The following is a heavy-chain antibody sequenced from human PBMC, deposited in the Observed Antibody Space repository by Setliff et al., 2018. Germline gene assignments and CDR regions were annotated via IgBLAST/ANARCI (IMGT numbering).Heavy chain of an antibody. V-gene: IGHV4-59*12. D-gene: IGHD6-19*01. Sequence: SETLSLTCTVSGGSISNYYWSWIRQSPGKGLEWIGYIHYSGSANYNPSLKSRVTMSIDTSKNQFSLKLNSVTAADMAVYYCAREQWLDPPGYYYMDVWAKGTTVTVSS. CDR3: AREQWLDPPGYYYMDV. CDR2: IHYSGSA. CDR1: GGSISNYY. J-gene: IGHJ6*03.